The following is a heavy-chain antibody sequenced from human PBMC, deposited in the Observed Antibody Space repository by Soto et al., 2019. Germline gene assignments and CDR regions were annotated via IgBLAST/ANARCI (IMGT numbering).Heavy chain of an antibody. J-gene: IGHJ6*02. CDR2: IYYSGST. Sequence: PSETLSLTCTVSGGSISSYYWSWIRQPPGKGLEWIGYIYYSGSTNYNPSLKSRVTISVDTSKNQFSLKPSSVTAADTAVYYCARDREFYGMDVWGQGTTVTVSS. V-gene: IGHV4-59*01. D-gene: IGHD3-10*01. CDR1: GGSISSYY. CDR3: ARDREFYGMDV.